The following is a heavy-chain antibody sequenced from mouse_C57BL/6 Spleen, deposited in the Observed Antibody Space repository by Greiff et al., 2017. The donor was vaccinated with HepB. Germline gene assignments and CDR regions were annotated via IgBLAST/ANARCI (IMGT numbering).Heavy chain of an antibody. D-gene: IGHD3-1*01. CDR2: INPSNGGT. CDR3: ARGGYTSYYFDY. J-gene: IGHJ2*01. V-gene: IGHV1-53*01. CDR1: GYTFTSYW. Sequence: QVQLQQSGTELVKPGASVKLSCKASGYTFTSYWMHWVKQRPGQGLEWIGNINPSNGGTNYNEKFKSKATLTVDKSSSTAYMQLSSLTSEDSAVYYCARGGYTSYYFDYWGQGTTLTVSS.